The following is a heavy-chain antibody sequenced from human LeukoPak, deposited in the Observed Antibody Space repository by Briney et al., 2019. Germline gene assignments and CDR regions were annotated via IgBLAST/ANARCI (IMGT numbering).Heavy chain of an antibody. D-gene: IGHD6-19*01. CDR3: ASQDYSSGWYYFDY. CDR2: IYYSGST. J-gene: IGHJ4*02. V-gene: IGHV4-39*01. CDR1: GGSISSSSYY. Sequence: SETLSLTCTVSGGSISSSSYYWGWIRQPPGKGLEWIGSIYYSGSTYYNPSLKGRVTMSVDTSKNQFSLKLNSVTAADTAVYYCASQDYSSGWYYFDYWGQGTLVTVSS.